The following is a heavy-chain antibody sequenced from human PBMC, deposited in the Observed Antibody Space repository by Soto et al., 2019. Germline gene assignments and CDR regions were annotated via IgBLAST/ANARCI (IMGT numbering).Heavy chain of an antibody. CDR3: AREPFGYCSGGSCLDY. J-gene: IGHJ4*02. Sequence: QVQLVQSGAEVKKPGASVKVSCKASGYTFTSYYMHWVRQAPGQGLEWMGIINPSGGSTSYAQKFQGRVTMTRDTSTSTVYMELSSLRSEDTAVYYCAREPFGYCSGGSCLDYWGQGTLFSVSS. CDR1: GYTFTSYY. V-gene: IGHV1-46*01. D-gene: IGHD2-15*01. CDR2: INPSGGST.